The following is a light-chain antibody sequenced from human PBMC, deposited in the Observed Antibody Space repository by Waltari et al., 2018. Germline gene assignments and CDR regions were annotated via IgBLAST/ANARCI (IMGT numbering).Light chain of an antibody. CDR3: QQYGSSPYT. J-gene: IGKJ2*01. Sequence: EIVLTQSPGTLSLSPGDRATLSCRASQSVTSSYLAWYQQKPGQAPRLLIYGASSRATGIPDRVSGSGSGTDFTLTISRLEPEDFAVYYCQQYGSSPYTFGQGTKLEI. CDR1: QSVTSSY. CDR2: GAS. V-gene: IGKV3-20*01.